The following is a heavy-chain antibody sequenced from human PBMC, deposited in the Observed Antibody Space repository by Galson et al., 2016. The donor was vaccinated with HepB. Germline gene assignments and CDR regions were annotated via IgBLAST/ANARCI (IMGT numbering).Heavy chain of an antibody. Sequence: SLRLSCATSGFTFSSYNMNWVRQVPGKGLEWVSSISSSSSYIYYADSVKGRFTISRDNAKNSLYLQMNSLRAEDTAVYYCARDPYGDNDAFDIWGQGTMVSVSS. D-gene: IGHD4-17*01. CDR2: ISSSSSYI. CDR1: GFTFSSYN. J-gene: IGHJ3*02. V-gene: IGHV3-21*01. CDR3: ARDPYGDNDAFDI.